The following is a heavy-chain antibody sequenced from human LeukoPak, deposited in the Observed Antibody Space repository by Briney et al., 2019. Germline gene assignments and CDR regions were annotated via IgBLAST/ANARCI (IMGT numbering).Heavy chain of an antibody. CDR1: GFTVNY. J-gene: IGHJ6*02. CDR3: ARGPLNTFGVDA. D-gene: IGHD1/OR15-1a*01. V-gene: IGHV3-66*01. Sequence: GGSLRLSCAASGFTVNYMTWVRQAPGKGLEWVSVIYNGGTTYYADSVKGRFTVSKDNSQTTMYLQMNSLRAEDTALYYCARGPLNTFGVDAWGHGTTVTVSS. CDR2: IYNGGTT.